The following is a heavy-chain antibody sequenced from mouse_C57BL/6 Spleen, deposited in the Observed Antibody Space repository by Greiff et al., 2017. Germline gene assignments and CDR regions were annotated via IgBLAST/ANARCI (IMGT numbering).Heavy chain of an antibody. J-gene: IGHJ4*01. CDR3: ARNWEAMDY. CDR1: GYAFSSSW. CDR2: IYPGDGDT. D-gene: IGHD4-1*01. V-gene: IGHV1-82*01. Sequence: LVKPGASVKISCKASGYAFSSSWMNWVKQRPGKGLEWIGRIYPGDGDTNYNGKFKGKATLTADKSSSTAYMQLSSLTSEDSAVYFCARNWEAMDYWGQGTSVTVSS.